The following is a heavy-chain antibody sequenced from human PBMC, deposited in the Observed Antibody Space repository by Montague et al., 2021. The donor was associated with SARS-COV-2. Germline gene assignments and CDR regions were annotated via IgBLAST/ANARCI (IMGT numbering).Heavy chain of an antibody. V-gene: IGHV4-61*01. CDR2: MYYTGHN. D-gene: IGHD2-8*01. J-gene: IGHJ4*02. Sequence: SETLSLTCTVSGASVASGNFYWSWIRQPPGQGLEWIGNMYYTGHNNYNPSLQSRVTMPVDPSKNQLSLTLTSVTAADTAGYYCAGARAIVPSRPGIDYWGQGAMVTVSS. CDR1: GASVASGNFY. CDR3: AGARAIVPSRPGIDY.